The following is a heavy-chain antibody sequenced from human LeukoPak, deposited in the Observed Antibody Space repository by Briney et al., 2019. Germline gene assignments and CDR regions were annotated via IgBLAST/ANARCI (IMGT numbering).Heavy chain of an antibody. J-gene: IGHJ6*02. Sequence: ASVKVSCKASGYTFTSYGISWVRQAPGQGLEWMGWISAYNGNTNYAQKLQGRVTMTTDTSTSTAYMELRSLRSDDTAVYYCASTALRYFDWLLAPYYHYGMDVWGQGTTVTVSS. CDR1: GYTFTSYG. CDR3: ASTALRYFDWLLAPYYHYGMDV. D-gene: IGHD3-9*01. V-gene: IGHV1-18*01. CDR2: ISAYNGNT.